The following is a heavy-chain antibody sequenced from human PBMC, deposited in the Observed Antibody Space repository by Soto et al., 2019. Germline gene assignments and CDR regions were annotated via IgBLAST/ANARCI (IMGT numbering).Heavy chain of an antibody. CDR1: GYSFTSYY. D-gene: IGHD2-15*01. CDR2: INPSGDIT. V-gene: IGHV1-46*04. J-gene: IGHJ4*02. Sequence: QVQLVQSGAEVKKPGASVKVSCKASGYSFTSYYIHWVRQAPGQGLEWMGIINPSGDITLYAQKWQGRVSRSRDTSTSTIYMELRSLRSKDTAVYYCARSQLAMWYPGWYFDHWGQGTLVTVSS. CDR3: ARSQLAMWYPGWYFDH.